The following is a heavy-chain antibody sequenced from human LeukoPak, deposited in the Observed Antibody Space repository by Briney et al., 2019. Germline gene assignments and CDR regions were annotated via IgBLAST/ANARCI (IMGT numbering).Heavy chain of an antibody. J-gene: IGHJ4*02. CDR1: GYTFSGYY. V-gene: IGHV1-2*02. CDR2: INPNSGDT. D-gene: IGHD2-21*02. Sequence: GASVKVSCKASGYTFSGYYMHWVRQAPGQGLEWMGWINPNSGDTEYLQKFQGRVTMTRDTSISTAYMELSRLRSDDTAVYYCARGYCGGDCYANDYWGQGTLVTVSS. CDR3: ARGYCGGDCYANDY.